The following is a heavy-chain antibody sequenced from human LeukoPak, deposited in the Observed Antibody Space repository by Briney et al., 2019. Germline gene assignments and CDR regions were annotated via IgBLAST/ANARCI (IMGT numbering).Heavy chain of an antibody. CDR2: IYYTGST. Sequence: SETLSLTCSVSGGSMFSYYWSWIRQPPGKGLEWVGYIYYTGSTNHNPSLKSRVTISLDTSKKQSSLELSSVTAADTAVYYCASSYMGMTTINFDSWGQGTLVTVSS. V-gene: IGHV4-59*01. CDR1: GGSMFSYY. J-gene: IGHJ4*02. D-gene: IGHD3-9*01. CDR3: ASSYMGMTTINFDS.